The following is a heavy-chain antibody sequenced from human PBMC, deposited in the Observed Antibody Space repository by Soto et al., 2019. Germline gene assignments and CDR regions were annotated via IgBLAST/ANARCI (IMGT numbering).Heavy chain of an antibody. CDR3: AKDSYSSRGSSHFDY. D-gene: IGHD6-13*01. Sequence: ASVKVSCKASGYTFTSYYMHWVRQAPGQGLEWMGIINPSGGSTSYAQKFQGRVTMTRDTSTSTVYMELSSLRSEDTAVYYCAKDSYSSRGSSHFDYWGQGTLVTVSS. CDR1: GYTFTSYY. CDR2: INPSGGST. J-gene: IGHJ4*02. V-gene: IGHV1-46*01.